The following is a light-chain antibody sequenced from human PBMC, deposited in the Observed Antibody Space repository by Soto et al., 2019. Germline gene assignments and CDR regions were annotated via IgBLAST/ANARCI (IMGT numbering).Light chain of an antibody. Sequence: ETVLTQSPGPLSFSPGQRATLSCRATRSLGTDYLAWYQQKPGQAPRLLIYGVSSRATDIPDRFSGSGSGTDFTLTISRLEQEDFAMYYCQLYGTSRAFGQGTKVQI. CDR1: RSLGTDY. CDR3: QLYGTSRA. V-gene: IGKV3-20*01. J-gene: IGKJ1*01. CDR2: GVS.